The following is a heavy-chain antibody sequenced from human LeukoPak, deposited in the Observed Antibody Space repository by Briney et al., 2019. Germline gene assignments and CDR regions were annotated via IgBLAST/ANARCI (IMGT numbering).Heavy chain of an antibody. CDR3: ARAGYCSGGSCRSLYWFDP. J-gene: IGHJ5*02. V-gene: IGHV1-18*01. Sequence: GASVKVSCKASGYTFTSYGISWVRQAPGQGLEWMGWISAYNGNTNYAQKLQGRVTMTTDTSTSTAYMELRSLRSDDTAVYYCARAGYCSGGSCRSLYWFDPWGQGALVTVSS. CDR1: GYTFTSYG. CDR2: ISAYNGNT. D-gene: IGHD2-15*01.